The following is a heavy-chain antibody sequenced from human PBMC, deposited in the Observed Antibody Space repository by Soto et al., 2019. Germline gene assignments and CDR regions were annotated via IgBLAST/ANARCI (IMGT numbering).Heavy chain of an antibody. CDR3: WRAPRGGITGYALDY. Sequence: GGSLRLSCAASGFAFSSYNMNWVRQAPGKGLEWISFISISSGTIYYADSVKGRFTISRDNARNSLYLQMNSLRGEDTAVYYCWRAPRGGITGYALDYWGQGALVTVSS. CDR1: GFAFSSYN. CDR2: ISISSGTI. D-gene: IGHD5-12*01. J-gene: IGHJ4*02. V-gene: IGHV3-48*04.